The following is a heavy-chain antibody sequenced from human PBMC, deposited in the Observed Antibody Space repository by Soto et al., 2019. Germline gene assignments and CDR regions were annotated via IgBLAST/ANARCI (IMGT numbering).Heavy chain of an antibody. J-gene: IGHJ4*02. CDR3: TTGPYGSGTHSGT. CDR2: IKSKTNGGTA. V-gene: IGHV3-15*07. D-gene: IGHD3-10*01. CDR1: DFTFSHAW. Sequence: PGGSLRLSCAASDFTFSHAWMNWVRQVPGKGLGWVGRIKSKTNGGTADYAAPVKGRFTISRDDSKSTLYLQMNSLETEDTAVYYCTTGPYGSGTHSGTWGQGTLVTVSS.